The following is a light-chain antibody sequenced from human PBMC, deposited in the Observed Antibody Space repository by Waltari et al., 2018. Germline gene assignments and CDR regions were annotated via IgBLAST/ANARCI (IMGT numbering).Light chain of an antibody. Sequence: DIVLTLSPDSLALSLGDGATSSCRSSQSVLSSTNSNNYLAWYQQRPGQPPRLLFYWASTRVSGVPDRFDGSGSGTDFTLTISSLQAEDLAVYYCQQYYTTPCTFGQGTRLEIK. CDR2: WAS. J-gene: IGKJ2*02. V-gene: IGKV4-1*01. CDR1: QSVLSSTNSNNY. CDR3: QQYYTTPCT.